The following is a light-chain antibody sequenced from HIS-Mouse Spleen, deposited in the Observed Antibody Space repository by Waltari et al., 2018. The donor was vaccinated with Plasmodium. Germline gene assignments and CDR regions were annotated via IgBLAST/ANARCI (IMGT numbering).Light chain of an antibody. CDR2: DGS. CDR1: QGISSA. V-gene: IGKV1-13*02. Sequence: AIQLTQSPSSLSASVGDRVTITCRASQGISSALAWYQQKPGKAPKLLIYDGSSLESGVPSRFSGSGSGTDFTLTISSLQPEDFATYYCQQFSSYSITFGQGTRLEIK. CDR3: QQFSSYSIT. J-gene: IGKJ5*01.